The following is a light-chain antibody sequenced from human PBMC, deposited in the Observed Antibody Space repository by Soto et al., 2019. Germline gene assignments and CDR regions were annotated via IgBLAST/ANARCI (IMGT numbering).Light chain of an antibody. Sequence: QSALTQPPSVSGSPGQSVTISCTGTSSDIGSYNHVSWYQQPPGTAPKLMIYEVNTRPSGVPDRFSGSTSGNTASLTISGLQAEDEADYCCTSYTSSSSTCYVFGTGTKVTVL. CDR1: SSDIGSYNH. J-gene: IGLJ1*01. CDR2: EVN. V-gene: IGLV2-18*02. CDR3: TSYTSSSSTCYV.